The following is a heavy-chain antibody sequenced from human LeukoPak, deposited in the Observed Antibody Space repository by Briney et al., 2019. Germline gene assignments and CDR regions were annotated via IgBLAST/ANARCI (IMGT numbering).Heavy chain of an antibody. Sequence: PSETLSLTCTVSGGSISSGGYYWSWIRQHPGKGLEWIGYIYYSGSTYCNPSLKSRVTISVDTSKNQFSLKLSSVTAADTAVYYCARVYGDVIDYWGQGTLVTVSS. V-gene: IGHV4-31*03. CDR3: ARVYGDVIDY. D-gene: IGHD4-17*01. CDR2: IYYSGST. J-gene: IGHJ4*02. CDR1: GGSISSGGYY.